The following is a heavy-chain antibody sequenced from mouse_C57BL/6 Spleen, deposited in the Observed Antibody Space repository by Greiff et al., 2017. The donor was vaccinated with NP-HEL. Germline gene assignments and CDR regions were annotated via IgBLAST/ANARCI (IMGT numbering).Heavy chain of an antibody. Sequence: VQLKESGGGLVKPGGSLKLSCAASGFTFSDYGMHWVRQAPEKGLEWVAYISSGSSTIYYADTVKGRFTISRDNAKNTLFLQMTSLRSEDTAMYYCARDRLGFWYFDVWGTGTTVTVSS. CDR3: ARDRLGFWYFDV. CDR1: GFTFSDYG. D-gene: IGHD4-1*01. CDR2: ISSGSSTI. J-gene: IGHJ1*03. V-gene: IGHV5-17*01.